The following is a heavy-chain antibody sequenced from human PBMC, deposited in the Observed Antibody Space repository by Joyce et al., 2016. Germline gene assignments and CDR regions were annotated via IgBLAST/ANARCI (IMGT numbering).Heavy chain of an antibody. Sequence: QVQLVESGGGVAQPGRSLRLSCAAPGFTCNRYAMQWVRQNPGTGMEWVAVISPDGSKKFYSDSVKDRFIISRDNSNKMVFVQMNSLRVEDTGVYYCARSPSNSWHTFDSWGQGTLVSVSS. J-gene: IGHJ4*02. CDR3: ARSPSNSWHTFDS. CDR1: GFTCNRYA. V-gene: IGHV3-30-3*01. D-gene: IGHD2-2*01. CDR2: ISPDGSKK.